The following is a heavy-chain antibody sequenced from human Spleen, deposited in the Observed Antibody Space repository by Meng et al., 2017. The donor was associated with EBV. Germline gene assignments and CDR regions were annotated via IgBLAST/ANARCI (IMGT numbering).Heavy chain of an antibody. CDR1: GESFSGHY. V-gene: IGHV4-34*01. D-gene: IGHD3-16*02. CDR3: ARQSTYRLLDP. Sequence: QVQPHQWGAGLLKPSETLSLTCALYGESFSGHYWTWNRQPPGKGMEWIGEINESGITNYNPSLKSRVTLSIDTSERHFSLNLSSVTAADTAVYYCARQSTYRLLDPWGQGTLVTVSS. CDR2: INESGIT. J-gene: IGHJ5*02.